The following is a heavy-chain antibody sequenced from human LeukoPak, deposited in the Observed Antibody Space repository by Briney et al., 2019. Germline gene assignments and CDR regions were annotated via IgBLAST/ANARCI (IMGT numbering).Heavy chain of an antibody. Sequence: SETLSLTRTVSGDSISSYYWSWIRQPAGKGLEWIGRIYTSGSTNYNPSHKSRVTMSVDMTKNQFSLKLSSVTAADTAVYYCARAQGYVGDIVVVVAASYYYGMDVWGQGTTVTVSS. J-gene: IGHJ6*02. CDR2: IYTSGST. CDR3: ARAQGYVGDIVVVVAASYYYGMDV. CDR1: GDSISSYY. V-gene: IGHV4-4*07. D-gene: IGHD2-15*01.